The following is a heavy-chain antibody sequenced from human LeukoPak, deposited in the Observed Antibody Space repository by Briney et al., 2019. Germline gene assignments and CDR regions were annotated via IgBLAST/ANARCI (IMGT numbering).Heavy chain of an antibody. Sequence: GESLKISCKGSGYSFTNYWIGWVRQMPGKGLEWMGIIYPRDSDTRYSPSFQGQVTISADKSTSTAYLQWSSLKASDTAMYFCARLVDFYDSSGIDYWGQGTLVTVSS. D-gene: IGHD3-22*01. CDR3: ARLVDFYDSSGIDY. J-gene: IGHJ4*02. CDR1: GYSFTNYW. V-gene: IGHV5-51*01. CDR2: IYPRDSDT.